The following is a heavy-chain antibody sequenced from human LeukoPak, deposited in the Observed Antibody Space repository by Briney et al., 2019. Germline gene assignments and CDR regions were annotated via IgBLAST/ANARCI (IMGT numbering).Heavy chain of an antibody. D-gene: IGHD5-12*01. V-gene: IGHV1-18*01. Sequence: ASVKVSCKASGYTFTSYGISWVRQAPGQGLEWMGWISAYNGNTNYAQKLQGRVTMTTDTSTSTAYMELRSLRSDDTAVYYCAKDPRDSAYHSYWFDPWGQGTLVTVSS. CDR3: AKDPRDSAYHSYWFDP. CDR1: GYTFTSYG. J-gene: IGHJ5*02. CDR2: ISAYNGNT.